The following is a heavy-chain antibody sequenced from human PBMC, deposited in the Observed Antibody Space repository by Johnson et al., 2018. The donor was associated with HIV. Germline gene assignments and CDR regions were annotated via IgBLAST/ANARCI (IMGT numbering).Heavy chain of an antibody. CDR2: ISSSSSNK. V-gene: IGHV3-11*06. Sequence: QVQLVESGGGLVKPGGSLRLSCAASGFSFSDYYMSWIRQAPGKGLEWVSYISSSSSNKYYADSVKGRFTISRDTSKNTLSLQLNSLRPDDTAVYYCARRASNTYGAIDIWGQGTVVTVSS. J-gene: IGHJ3*02. D-gene: IGHD2-8*01. CDR1: GFSFSDYY. CDR3: ARRASNTYGAIDI.